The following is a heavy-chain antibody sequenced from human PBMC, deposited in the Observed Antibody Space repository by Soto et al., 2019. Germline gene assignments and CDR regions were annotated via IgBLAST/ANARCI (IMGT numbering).Heavy chain of an antibody. CDR1: GFTFSSYA. D-gene: IGHD1-26*01. J-gene: IGHJ6*02. CDR3: ARVSENYYYYYGMDV. V-gene: IGHV3-30-3*01. Sequence: GSLRLSCAASGFTFSSYAMHWVRQAPGKGLEWVAVISYDGSNKYYADSVKGRFTISRDNSKNTLYLQMNSLRAEDTAVYYCARVSENYYYYYGMDVWGQGTTVTVSS. CDR2: ISYDGSNK.